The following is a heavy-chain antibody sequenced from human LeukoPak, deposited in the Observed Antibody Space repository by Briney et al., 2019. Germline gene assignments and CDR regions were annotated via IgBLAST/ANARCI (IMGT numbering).Heavy chain of an antibody. V-gene: IGHV4-4*02. D-gene: IGHD6-13*01. J-gene: IGHJ4*02. Sequence: SETLSLTCAVSGGSISSSNWWSWVRQPPGKGLEWIGEIYHSGSTNYNPSLKSRVTISVDKSKNQFSLKLSSVTAADTAVYYCARGYFRFRIAAAGFDYWGQGTLVTVSS. CDR2: IYHSGST. CDR3: ARGYFRFRIAAAGFDY. CDR1: GGSISSSNW.